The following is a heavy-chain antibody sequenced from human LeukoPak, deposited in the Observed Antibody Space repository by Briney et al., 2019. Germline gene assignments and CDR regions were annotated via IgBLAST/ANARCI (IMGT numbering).Heavy chain of an antibody. CDR1: GGSFSGYY. Sequence: PSETLSLTCAVYGGSFSGYYWSWIRQPPGKGLEWIGEINHSGSTNYNPSLKSRVTISVDTSKNPFSLKLSSVTAADTAVYYCARASRITMVRGATKVGGFIDYWGQGTLVTVSS. CDR3: ARASRITMVRGATKVGGFIDY. J-gene: IGHJ4*02. D-gene: IGHD3-10*01. CDR2: INHSGST. V-gene: IGHV4-34*01.